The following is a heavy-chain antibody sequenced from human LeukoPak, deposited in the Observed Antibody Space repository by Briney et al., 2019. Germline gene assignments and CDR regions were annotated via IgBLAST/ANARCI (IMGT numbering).Heavy chain of an antibody. Sequence: ASVKVSCKASGYTFSRYFMHWVRQAPGQGLEWMGWINPNSGGTKYTHKFQGRVTMTRDTSISTAYMELSSLRSDDTAVYYCARVGMRDTDNLRPVDYWGQGTLVTVSS. J-gene: IGHJ4*02. V-gene: IGHV1-2*02. D-gene: IGHD5-18*01. CDR3: ARVGMRDTDNLRPVDY. CDR2: INPNSGGT. CDR1: GYTFSRYF.